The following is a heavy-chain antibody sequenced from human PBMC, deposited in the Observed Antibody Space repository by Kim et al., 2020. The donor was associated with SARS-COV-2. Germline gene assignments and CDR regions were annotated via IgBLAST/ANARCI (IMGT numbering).Heavy chain of an antibody. CDR3: GREGGFSGRTQDGMDV. D-gene: IGHD3-10*01. Sequence: FQDRTTITRDTSASSAYMELSSLTSEDTAVYYCGREGGFSGRTQDGMDVWGQGTTVTVSS. J-gene: IGHJ6*02. V-gene: IGHV1-3*01.